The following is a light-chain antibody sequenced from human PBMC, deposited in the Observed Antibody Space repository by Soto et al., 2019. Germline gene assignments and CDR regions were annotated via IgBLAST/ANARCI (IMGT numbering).Light chain of an antibody. Sequence: QSLRTQPASVSGSPGQTITFACTGTSSDVGTYNLVSWYQQHPGKAPKLMIYESDKRPSGVSNRFSGSKSGNTASLPISGLQVEYEAAYSCCFFAGNPHDFAPGAKVNVL. CDR3: CFFAGNPHD. V-gene: IGLV2-23*01. CDR2: ESD. CDR1: SSDVGTYNL. J-gene: IGLJ1*01.